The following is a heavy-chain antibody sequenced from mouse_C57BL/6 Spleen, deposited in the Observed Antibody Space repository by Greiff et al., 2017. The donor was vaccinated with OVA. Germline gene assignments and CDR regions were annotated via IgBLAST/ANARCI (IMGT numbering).Heavy chain of an antibody. CDR2: IYPGGGYT. V-gene: IGHV1-63*01. CDR3: ARCLANPGGGYYFDY. CDR1: GYTFTNYW. J-gene: IGHJ2*01. Sequence: QVQLQQSGAELVRPGTSVKMSCKASGYTFTNYWIGWAKQRPGHGLEWIGDIYPGGGYTNYNEKFKGKATLTADKSSSTAYMQFSSLTSEDSAIYYCARCLANPGGGYYFDYWGQGTTLTVSS. D-gene: IGHD1-1*01.